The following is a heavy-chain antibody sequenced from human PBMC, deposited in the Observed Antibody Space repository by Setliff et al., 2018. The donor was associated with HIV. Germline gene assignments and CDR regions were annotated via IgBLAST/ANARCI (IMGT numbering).Heavy chain of an antibody. CDR1: GFTFGDYT. V-gene: IGHV3-49*04. D-gene: IGHD5-18*01. J-gene: IGHJ4*02. Sequence: GESLTISCTTSGFTFGDYTMSWVRQAPGKGLEWVGLIRSKAYGGTTEYAASVKGRFTIARDDSKSIAYLQMNSLKTEDTAVYFCTRVDTSMVTITYYFDCWGQGTMVTVSS. CDR3: TRVDTSMVTITYYFDC. CDR2: IRSKAYGGTT.